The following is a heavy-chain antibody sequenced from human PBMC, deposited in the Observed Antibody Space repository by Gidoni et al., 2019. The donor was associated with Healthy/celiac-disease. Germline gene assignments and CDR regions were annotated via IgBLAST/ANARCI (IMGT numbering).Heavy chain of an antibody. CDR1: GGSISSYY. J-gene: IGHJ5*02. CDR2: IYYSGST. D-gene: IGHD3-10*01. CDR3: ARESFTMVRGVPLLNWFDP. V-gene: IGHV4-59*01. Sequence: QVQLQESGPGLVKPSETLSLTCTVSGGSISSYYWSWIRQPPGKGLEWMGYIYYSGSTNYNPSLKSRVTISVDTSKNQFSLKLSSVTAADTAVYYCARESFTMVRGVPLLNWFDPWGQGTLVTVSS.